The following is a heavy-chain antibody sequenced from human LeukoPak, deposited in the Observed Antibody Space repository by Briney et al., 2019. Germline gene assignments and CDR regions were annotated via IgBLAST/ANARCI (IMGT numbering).Heavy chain of an antibody. V-gene: IGHV3-33*01. J-gene: IGHJ4*02. Sequence: GGSLRLSCAASGFTFSSYGMHWVRQAPGKGLEWVAVIWYDGSNKYYADSVKGRFTISRDNAKNSLYLQMNSLSAEDTAVYYCARVIGSYGDSAYWGQGTLVTVSS. CDR2: IWYDGSNK. D-gene: IGHD1-26*01. CDR1: GFTFSSYG. CDR3: ARVIGSYGDSAY.